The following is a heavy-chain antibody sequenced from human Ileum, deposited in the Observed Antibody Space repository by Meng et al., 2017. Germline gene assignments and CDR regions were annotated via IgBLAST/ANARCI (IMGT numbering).Heavy chain of an antibody. CDR2: IYLAGSP. CDR3: VRHGGKYFDS. V-gene: IGHV4-4*02. Sequence: LQAPGQGLVEPSGTLSLICTGPGGSISVSFYWSWVRQSPGKGLEWIGQIYLAGSPNYNPSLESRVTISVDKSKNQFSLRLTSVTAADTAIFYCVRHGGKYFDSWGQGTLVTVSS. J-gene: IGHJ4*02. CDR1: GGSISVSFY. D-gene: IGHD2-15*01.